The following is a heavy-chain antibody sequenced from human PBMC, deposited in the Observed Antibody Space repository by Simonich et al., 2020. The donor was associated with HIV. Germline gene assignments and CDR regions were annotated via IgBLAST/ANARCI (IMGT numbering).Heavy chain of an antibody. CDR1: GFTFSSYA. CDR3: ARDGYSNYYYYFYMDV. D-gene: IGHD4-4*01. J-gene: IGHJ6*03. CDR2: ISYDGSKK. Sequence: QVQLVESGGGVVQPGKSLRLSCAASGFTFSSYAMHWVRQAPGKGLEWVAVISYDGSKKYYADSVKGRFTISSDNSKNTLYLQMSSLRAEDTAVYYCARDGYSNYYYYFYMDVWGKGTTVTVSS. V-gene: IGHV3-30*07.